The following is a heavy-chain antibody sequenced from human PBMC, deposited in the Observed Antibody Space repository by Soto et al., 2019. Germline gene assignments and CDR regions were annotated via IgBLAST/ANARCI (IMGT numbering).Heavy chain of an antibody. V-gene: IGHV4-31*03. J-gene: IGHJ4*02. D-gene: IGHD1-1*01. CDR1: GGSISSGGTGSY. Sequence: QVQLQESGPGLVKPSQTRSLTCTVSGGSISSGGTGSYWTWIRQLPGKGLEWIGYIYYTGNTYYNXSXKXRPTISIDTSENQFSLKLTSVTAADTAVYFCASGHDAYKVRYWGQGTLVTVSS. CDR3: ASGHDAYKVRY. CDR2: IYYTGNT.